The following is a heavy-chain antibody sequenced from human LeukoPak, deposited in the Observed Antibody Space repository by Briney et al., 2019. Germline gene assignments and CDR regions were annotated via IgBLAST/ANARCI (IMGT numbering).Heavy chain of an antibody. CDR2: ISGSATTM. D-gene: IGHD3-10*01. Sequence: GGSLRLSCAASGFTFSNYNMNWVRQSPGKGLEWLSYISGSATTMYSADSVKGRFIISRDNAENSLYLQMNSLRAEDTAVYYCAREVWFGEYATDYWGQGTLVTVSS. J-gene: IGHJ4*02. CDR3: AREVWFGEYATDY. CDR1: GFTFSNYN. V-gene: IGHV3-48*01.